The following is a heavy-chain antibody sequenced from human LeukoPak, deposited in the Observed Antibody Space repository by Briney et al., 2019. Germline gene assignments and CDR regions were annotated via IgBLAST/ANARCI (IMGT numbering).Heavy chain of an antibody. CDR1: GGSISSSSFY. CDR3: ARDRHDSSGYYRRLGAFDI. V-gene: IGHV4-39*07. J-gene: IGHJ3*02. CDR2: IFYSGST. Sequence: PSETLSLTCTVSGGSISSSSFYWGWIRQPPGKGLEWIGSIFYSGSTYYNPSLKSRVTISVDTSKNQFSLKLSSVTAADTAVYYCARDRHDSSGYYRRLGAFDIWGQGTMVTVSS. D-gene: IGHD3-22*01.